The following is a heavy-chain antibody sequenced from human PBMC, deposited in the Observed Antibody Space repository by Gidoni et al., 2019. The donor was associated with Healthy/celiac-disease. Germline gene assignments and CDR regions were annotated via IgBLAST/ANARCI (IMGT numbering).Heavy chain of an antibody. CDR3: AHTLIAAAGIGY. CDR2: IYWDDDN. Sequence: QIPLKESGPTLVKRTQTLTLTCPFSGFSLSSSGVGVGWIRQPPGKALEWLAIIYWDDDNRYSPSLRSRLTITKDTTKNQVVLTMTNMDPVDTATYYCAHTLIAAAGIGYWGQGTLVTVSS. CDR1: GFSLSSSGVG. D-gene: IGHD6-13*01. V-gene: IGHV2-5*02. J-gene: IGHJ4*02.